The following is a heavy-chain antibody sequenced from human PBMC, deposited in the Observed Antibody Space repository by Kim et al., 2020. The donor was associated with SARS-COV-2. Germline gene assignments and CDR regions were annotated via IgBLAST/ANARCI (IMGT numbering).Heavy chain of an antibody. CDR2: FSPDGSSR. CDR3: AKEAGDFWSGCNYAFNY. J-gene: IGHJ4*02. V-gene: IGHV3-30*18. Sequence: GGSLRLSCAASGFTASGFTFSNHGMHWVRQAPGKGLEWVAIFSPDGSSRYYADSVKGRFTISRDNSQNIIYLEMNSLREEDTAVYYCAKEAGDFWSGCNYAFNYWGQETLVTVSS. CDR1: SGFTASGFTFSNHG. D-gene: IGHD3-3*01.